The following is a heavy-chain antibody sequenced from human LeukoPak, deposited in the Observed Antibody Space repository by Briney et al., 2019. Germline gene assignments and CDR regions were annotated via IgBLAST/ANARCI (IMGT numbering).Heavy chain of an antibody. V-gene: IGHV3-23*01. CDR1: GFTFSSYA. D-gene: IGHD6-19*01. CDR3: ARAWGRWLAIDL. Sequence: GGSLRLSCAASGFTFSSYAMNWVRQAPGKGLEWVSAISGSGGRTFYADSVKGRFTISRDISKNTLYLQMNGLRTEDTAMYYCARAWGRWLAIDLWGQGTLVTVSS. J-gene: IGHJ5*02. CDR2: ISGSGGRT.